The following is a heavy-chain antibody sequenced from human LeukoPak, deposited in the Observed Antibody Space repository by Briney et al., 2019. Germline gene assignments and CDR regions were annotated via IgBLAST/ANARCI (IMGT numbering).Heavy chain of an antibody. J-gene: IGHJ3*02. D-gene: IGHD2-2*01. CDR2: INGSCGRT. V-gene: IGHV3-23*01. CDR1: GFTFSSYA. CDR3: AKAPSSTGGAFDI. Sequence: GWSLRLSCAASGFTFSSYAMSGVRQAPGKGLDWVSSINGSCGRTDYADSVKGRFPHSRDHSKNTMYLQMNSLRAEDTAVYYCAKAPSSTGGAFDIWGQGTMVTVSS.